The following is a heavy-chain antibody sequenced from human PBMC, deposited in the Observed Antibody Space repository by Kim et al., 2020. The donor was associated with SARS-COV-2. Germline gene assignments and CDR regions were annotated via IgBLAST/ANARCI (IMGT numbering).Heavy chain of an antibody. J-gene: IGHJ6*02. V-gene: IGHV3-15*01. CDR1: GFTFTYAW. D-gene: IGHD1-1*01. CDR2: IKSKADGGAA. CDR3: STWISGVATGGTYYYYGMNV. Sequence: GGSLRLSCTVSGFTFTYAWMSWVRQAPGKGLEWVGRIKSKADGGAADYAAPGKDRFTISRDDSRNTLYLQMNSLKTEDTAVYYCSTWISGVATGGTYYYYGMNVWGQGTTVTVSS.